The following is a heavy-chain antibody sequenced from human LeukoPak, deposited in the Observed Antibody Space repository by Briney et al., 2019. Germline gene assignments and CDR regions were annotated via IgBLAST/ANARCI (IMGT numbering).Heavy chain of an antibody. Sequence: GRSLRLSCAASGFTFSSYAMNWVRQAPGKGLEWVAVISYDGSNKYYADSVKGRFTISRDNSKNTMYLQINSLRAEDTAVYYFARAAIYGSGSYSFDYWGQGTLVTVSS. V-gene: IGHV3-30*04. J-gene: IGHJ4*02. CDR2: ISYDGSNK. CDR3: ARAAIYGSGSYSFDY. D-gene: IGHD3-10*01. CDR1: GFTFSSYA.